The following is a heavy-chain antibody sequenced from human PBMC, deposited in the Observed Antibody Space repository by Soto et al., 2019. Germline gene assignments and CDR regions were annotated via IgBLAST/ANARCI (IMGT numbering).Heavy chain of an antibody. V-gene: IGHV4-59*08. CDR2: IYYSGST. D-gene: IGHD2-8*01. J-gene: IGHJ4*02. CDR1: GGSISSYY. Sequence: SETLSLTCTVSGGSISSYYWSWIRQPPGKGLEWIGYIYYSGSTNYNPSLKSRVTISVDTSKNQFSLKLRSVTAADTAVYYCARHPKSDRLSKEPVFYFDYWGQGTLVTVSS. CDR3: ARHPKSDRLSKEPVFYFDY.